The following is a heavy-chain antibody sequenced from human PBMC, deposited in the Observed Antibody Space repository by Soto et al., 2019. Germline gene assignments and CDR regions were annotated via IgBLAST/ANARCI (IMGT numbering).Heavy chain of an antibody. D-gene: IGHD1-1*01. CDR3: EREFEATSLDI. CDR1: GDSVSSDTSA. CDR2: AYYRSQWYI. J-gene: IGHJ6*02. Sequence: SQTLSLTCVISGDSVSSDTSAWNWIRLSPSRGLAWLVRAYYRSQWYIYFAGSVKSRLTINPVTWKNEGYLHLKSVTAEDTAMYYCEREFEATSLDIGRPGSTVTVSS. V-gene: IGHV6-1*01.